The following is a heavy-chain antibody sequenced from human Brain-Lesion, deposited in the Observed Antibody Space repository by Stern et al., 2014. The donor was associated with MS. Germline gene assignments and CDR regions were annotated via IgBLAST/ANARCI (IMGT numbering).Heavy chain of an antibody. CDR3: ARAHVDTWDWFDP. D-gene: IGHD5-18*01. Sequence: EVQLVESGGDLVQPGGSLRLSCTASGFTFSTYWMHWVRQAPGTGLLWVSRINGDGSRPSYADSVKGRFTISRDNAKNPLYVQMNSLRVEDTAVYYCARAHVDTWDWFDPWGQGTLVTVSS. CDR1: GFTFSTYW. V-gene: IGHV3-74*02. CDR2: INGDGSRP. J-gene: IGHJ5*02.